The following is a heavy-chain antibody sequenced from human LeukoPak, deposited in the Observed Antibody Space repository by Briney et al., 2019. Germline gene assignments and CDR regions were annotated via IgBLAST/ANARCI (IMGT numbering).Heavy chain of an antibody. CDR2: IYYSGST. V-gene: IGHV4-59*01. CDR3: ASRKAVAGTNFDY. D-gene: IGHD6-19*01. J-gene: IGHJ4*02. Sequence: SETLSLTCTVSGGSISSYYWSWIRQPPGKGLEWIGYIYYSGSTNYNPSLKSRVTMSVDTSKNQFSLKLSSVTAADTAVYYCASRKAVAGTNFDYWGQGTLVTVSS. CDR1: GGSISSYY.